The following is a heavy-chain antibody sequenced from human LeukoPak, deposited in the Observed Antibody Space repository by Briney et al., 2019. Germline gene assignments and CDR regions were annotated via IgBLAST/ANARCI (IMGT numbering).Heavy chain of an antibody. CDR2: ISSSSTYI. J-gene: IGHJ4*02. CDR3: VRDGGYGGDY. D-gene: IGHD5-18*01. Sequence: GGSLRLSCAASGFTFSSYSINWVRQAPGKGLEWVSSISSSSTYIYYADSVKGRFTISRDNAKSSLYLQMNSLRAEDTAVYYCVRDGGYGGDYWGQGTRVTVSS. CDR1: GFTFSSYS. V-gene: IGHV3-21*01.